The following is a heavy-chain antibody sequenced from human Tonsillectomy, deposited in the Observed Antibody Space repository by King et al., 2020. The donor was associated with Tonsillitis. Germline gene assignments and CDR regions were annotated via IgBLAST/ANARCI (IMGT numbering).Heavy chain of an antibody. Sequence: QLQESGPGLVKPSETLSLTCTVSGGSVSSGSYFWSWIRQPPGKGLEWIGYIYHSGGISYNPSLKSRVSLSLDTSNNQFSLNLTPVTAADTAVYYCARVWWGYCSGGSCYFFDYWGQGTLVTVSS. CDR2: IYHSGGI. V-gene: IGHV4-61*01. CDR1: GGSVSSGSYF. D-gene: IGHD2-15*01. J-gene: IGHJ4*02. CDR3: ARVWWGYCSGGSCYFFDY.